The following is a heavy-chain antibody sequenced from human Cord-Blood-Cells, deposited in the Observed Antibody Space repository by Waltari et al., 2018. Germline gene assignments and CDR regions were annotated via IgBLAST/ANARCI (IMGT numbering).Heavy chain of an antibody. CDR3: ARSGYSSSPDAFDI. Sequence: QVQLQESGPGLVKPSETLSLTCAVSGYSITRGYHWGWIRQPPGKGLEWIGRIYHSGSTYYNPSLKSRVTISVDTSKNQFSLKLSSVTAADTAVYYCARSGYSSSPDAFDIWGQGTMVTVSS. D-gene: IGHD6-13*01. CDR2: IYHSGST. J-gene: IGHJ3*02. V-gene: IGHV4-38-2*01. CDR1: GYSITRGYH.